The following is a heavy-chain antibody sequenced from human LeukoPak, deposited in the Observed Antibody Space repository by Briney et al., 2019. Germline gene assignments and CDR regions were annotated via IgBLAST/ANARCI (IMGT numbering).Heavy chain of an antibody. D-gene: IGHD3-22*01. J-gene: IGHJ4*02. Sequence: PGGSLRLSCAASGFTFNKYEMNWVRQAPGKGLEWVSYISGSGSTIYYADSVKGRFTISRDNAKKSLYLQMNSLRAEDTAIYYCATFVIGPTIDYWGQGTLVTVSS. CDR1: GFTFNKYE. CDR2: ISGSGSTI. V-gene: IGHV3-48*03. CDR3: ATFVIGPTIDY.